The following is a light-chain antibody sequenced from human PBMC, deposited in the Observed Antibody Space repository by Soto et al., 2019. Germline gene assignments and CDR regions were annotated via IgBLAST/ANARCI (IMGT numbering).Light chain of an antibody. CDR1: QSVSSN. Sequence: ILLTQSPATLSVSPGARATLSCRASQSVSSNLAWYQQKPGQAPRLLIYGASTRATGIPARFSGSGSGTEFTLTISSLQPDDFATYYCQQYNSYSPLTFGGGTKVDIK. CDR3: QQYNSYSPLT. J-gene: IGKJ4*01. V-gene: IGKV3-15*01. CDR2: GAS.